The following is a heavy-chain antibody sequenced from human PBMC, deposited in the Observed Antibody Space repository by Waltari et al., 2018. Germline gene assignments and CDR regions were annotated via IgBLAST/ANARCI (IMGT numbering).Heavy chain of an antibody. CDR2: IYYSGST. Sequence: QVQLQESGPGLVKPSETLSLTCTVSGGSISSYYWSWIRQPPGKGLEWIGYIYYSGSTNYNPSLKSRVTISVDTSKNQFSLKLSSVTAADTAVYYCARGYYDFWSGQLYNWFDPWGQGTLVTVSS. V-gene: IGHV4-59*01. CDR1: GGSISSYY. J-gene: IGHJ5*02. D-gene: IGHD3-3*01. CDR3: ARGYYDFWSGQLYNWFDP.